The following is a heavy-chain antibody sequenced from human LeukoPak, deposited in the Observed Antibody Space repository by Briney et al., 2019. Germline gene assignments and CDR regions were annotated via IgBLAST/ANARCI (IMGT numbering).Heavy chain of an antibody. V-gene: IGHV3-72*01. Sequence: AGGSLRLSCAASGFTFTDHYMDWVRQAPGKGLEWVGRITNKANGYSTDYATSVKGRFTISRDDSENSVYLQMNRLKTDDTAMYYCARSTRGSLDYWGQGTLVTVSS. J-gene: IGHJ4*02. D-gene: IGHD2-2*01. CDR1: GFTFTDHY. CDR3: ARSTRGSLDY. CDR2: ITNKANGYST.